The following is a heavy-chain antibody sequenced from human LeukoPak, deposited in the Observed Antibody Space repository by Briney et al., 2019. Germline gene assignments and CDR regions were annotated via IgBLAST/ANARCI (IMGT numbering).Heavy chain of an antibody. J-gene: IGHJ4*02. CDR3: AKSDCGTIGCKLLNY. CDR2: IYSGGST. D-gene: IGHD2-21*01. V-gene: IGHV3-53*01. CDR1: GFTVSSNY. Sequence: GGSLRLSCAASGFTVSSNYMSWVRQAPGKGLEWVSVIYSGGSTYYADSVKGRFTISRDNSKNTLYLQMDSLRAEDTALYYCAKSDCGTIGCKLLNYWGQGTLVTVSS.